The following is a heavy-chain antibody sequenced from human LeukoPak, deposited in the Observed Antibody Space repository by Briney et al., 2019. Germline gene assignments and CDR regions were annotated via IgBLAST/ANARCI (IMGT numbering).Heavy chain of an antibody. V-gene: IGHV3-21*01. CDR2: ISSSSSYI. J-gene: IGHJ4*02. CDR1: GFTFSSYS. CDR3: ARVYCSSTSCYTKGSDY. D-gene: IGHD2-2*02. Sequence: GGSLRLSCAASGFTFSSYSMNWVRQAPGKGLEWVSSISSSSSYIYYADSVKGRFTISRDNAKNSLYLQMNSLRAEDTAVYYCARVYCSSTSCYTKGSDYWGQGTLVTVSS.